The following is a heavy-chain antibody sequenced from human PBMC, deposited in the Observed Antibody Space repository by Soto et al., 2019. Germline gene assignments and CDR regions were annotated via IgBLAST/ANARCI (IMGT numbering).Heavy chain of an antibody. V-gene: IGHV4-31*03. Sequence: TLSLACTLSGGSISSGGYYWSWIRQHPGKGLEWIGYIYYSGRTYYNSCIKSRVTISVDTSKNQFSLKLSSVNAADTAVYYCARDGHYGDYVDWFDHWGQGTLVTVSS. CDR3: ARDGHYGDYVDWFDH. CDR1: GGSISSGGYY. J-gene: IGHJ5*02. D-gene: IGHD4-17*01. CDR2: IYYSGRT.